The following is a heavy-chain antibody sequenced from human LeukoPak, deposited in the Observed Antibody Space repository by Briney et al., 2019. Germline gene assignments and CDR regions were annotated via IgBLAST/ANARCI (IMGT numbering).Heavy chain of an antibody. CDR1: GFTFTSYS. CDR2: ISGGGGST. D-gene: IGHD4-17*01. J-gene: IGHJ3*02. V-gene: IGHV3-23*01. CDR3: AKDKTTVTPRGLDI. Sequence: GGSLRLSCAASGFTFTSYSMNWVRQAPGKGLEWVSTISGGGGSTYYADSVKGRFTISRNNSKNTLYLQMNSLRAEDTAVYYCAKDKTTVTPRGLDIWGQGTMVTVSS.